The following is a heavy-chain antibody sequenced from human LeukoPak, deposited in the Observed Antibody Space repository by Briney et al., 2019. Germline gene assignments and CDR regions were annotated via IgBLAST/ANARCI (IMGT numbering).Heavy chain of an antibody. Sequence: EASVTVSCKASGGTFSSYAISWVRQAPGQGLEWMGGIIPIFGTANYAQKFQGRVTITADESTSTAYMELSSLRSEDTAVYYCARDERTGTNAFDYWGQGTLVTVSS. CDR1: GGTFSSYA. CDR2: IIPIFGTA. D-gene: IGHD1-7*01. J-gene: IGHJ4*02. V-gene: IGHV1-69*13. CDR3: ARDERTGTNAFDY.